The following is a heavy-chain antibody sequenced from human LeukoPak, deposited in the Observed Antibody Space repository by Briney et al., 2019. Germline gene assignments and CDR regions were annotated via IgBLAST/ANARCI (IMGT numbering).Heavy chain of an antibody. CDR1: GYSFTSYW. CDR3: ARHTGGWFTSVHYFDY. Sequence: GESLKISCKGSGYSFTSYWIGWVRQMPGKGLEWMGIIYPGDSDTRYSPSFQGQVTISADKSISTAYLQWSSLKASGTAMYYCARHTGGWFTSVHYFDYWGQGTLVTVSS. D-gene: IGHD6-19*01. CDR2: IYPGDSDT. V-gene: IGHV5-51*01. J-gene: IGHJ4*02.